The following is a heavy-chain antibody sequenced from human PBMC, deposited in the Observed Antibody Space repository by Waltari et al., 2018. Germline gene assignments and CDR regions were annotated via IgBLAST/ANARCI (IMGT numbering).Heavy chain of an antibody. CDR1: AGSISHQY. V-gene: IGHV4-59*11. D-gene: IGHD2-21*01. Sequence: QVQLQESGPRLVKPSETLSLACTVSAGSISHQYWSWIRQPPGRGLEWIGYVSFSGTTNYSPSLKSRLTISVDTSKNQFSLKLNSVTPADTAVYYCARMSGLGVISPYFDYWGQGTLVTVSS. J-gene: IGHJ4*02. CDR3: ARMSGLGVISPYFDY. CDR2: VSFSGTT.